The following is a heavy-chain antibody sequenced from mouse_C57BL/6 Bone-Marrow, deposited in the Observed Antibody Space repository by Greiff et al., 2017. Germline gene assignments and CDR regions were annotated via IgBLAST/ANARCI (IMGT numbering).Heavy chain of an antibody. D-gene: IGHD2-3*01. V-gene: IGHV1-74*01. CDR1: GYTFTSYW. J-gene: IGHJ4*01. CDR2: IHPSDSYT. Sequence: QVQLQQPGAELVKPGASVKVSCKASGYTFTSYWMHWVKQRPGQGLEWIGRIHPSDSYTNYNQKFKGKATLTVDKSSSTAYMQLSSLTSEESAVYYCAIGIYDGYSYAMDYWGQGTSVTVSS. CDR3: AIGIYDGYSYAMDY.